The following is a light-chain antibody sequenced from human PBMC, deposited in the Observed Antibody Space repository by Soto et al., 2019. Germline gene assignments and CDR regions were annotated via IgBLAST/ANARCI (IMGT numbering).Light chain of an antibody. CDR3: SSYGGNNNLL. CDR1: SSDVGTYNY. CDR2: EVS. V-gene: IGLV2-14*01. J-gene: IGLJ2*01. Sequence: QSALTQPASVSGSPGQSITISCTGTSSDVGTYNYVSWYQQHPGKAPKLMIYEVSNRPSGISNRFSGSKSGNTASLTISGLQAEDEADYYCSSYGGNNNLLFGGGTQLTVL.